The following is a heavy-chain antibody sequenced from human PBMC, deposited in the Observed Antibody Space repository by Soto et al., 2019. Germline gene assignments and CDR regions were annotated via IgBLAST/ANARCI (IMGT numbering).Heavy chain of an antibody. CDR2: IWYDGSNK. D-gene: IGHD3-3*01. J-gene: IGHJ4*02. Sequence: QVQLVESGGGVVQPGRSLRLSCAASGFTFSSYGMHWVRQAPGKGLEWVAVIWYDGSNKYYADSVKGRFTISRDNSKNTLYLQMNSLRAEDTAVYYCARDGGRDRYDFWSGYLDYWGQGTLVTVSS. CDR3: ARDGGRDRYDFWSGYLDY. CDR1: GFTFSSYG. V-gene: IGHV3-33*01.